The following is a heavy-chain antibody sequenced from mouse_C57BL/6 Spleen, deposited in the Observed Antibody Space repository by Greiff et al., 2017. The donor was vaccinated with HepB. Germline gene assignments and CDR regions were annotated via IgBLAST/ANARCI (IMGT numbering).Heavy chain of an antibody. CDR1: GYTFTDYY. Sequence: EVQLQQSGPELVKPGASVKISCKASGYTFTDYYMNWVKQSHGKSLEWIGDINPNNGGTSYNQKFKGKATLTVDKSSSTAYMELRSLTSEDSAVYYCARLYYGNYGYFDVWGTGTTVTVSS. V-gene: IGHV1-26*01. CDR3: ARLYYGNYGYFDV. J-gene: IGHJ1*03. CDR2: INPNNGGT. D-gene: IGHD2-1*01.